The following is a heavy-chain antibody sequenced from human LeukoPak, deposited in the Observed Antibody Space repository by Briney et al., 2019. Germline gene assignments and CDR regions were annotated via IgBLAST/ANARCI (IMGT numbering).Heavy chain of an antibody. V-gene: IGHV3-30-3*01. CDR3: ARDPTGGYRHFDF. J-gene: IGHJ4*02. D-gene: IGHD2-8*02. CDR2: ISYHGTNK. CDR1: GFTFSNAW. Sequence: PGGSLRLSCAASGFTFSNAWMSWVRQAPGKGLEWVALISYHGTNKYYADSVKGRFTISSDNSKNTLYLQMNSLRTEDTAVYYCARDPTGGYRHFDFWGQGTLVTVSS.